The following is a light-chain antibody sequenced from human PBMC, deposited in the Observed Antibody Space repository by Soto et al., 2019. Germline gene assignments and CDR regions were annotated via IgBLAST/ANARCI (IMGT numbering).Light chain of an antibody. J-gene: IGKJ4*01. CDR2: AAS. Sequence: DIQMTQSPSSLSASVGDRVTITCRASQSISSYLNWYQQKPGKAPKLLIYAASSLQSGVPSRFSGSGSWTDFTLIISSLQPEDFPTYYCQQSYSTPPLTFCGGAKVDIK. CDR3: QQSYSTPPLT. V-gene: IGKV1-39*01. CDR1: QSISSY.